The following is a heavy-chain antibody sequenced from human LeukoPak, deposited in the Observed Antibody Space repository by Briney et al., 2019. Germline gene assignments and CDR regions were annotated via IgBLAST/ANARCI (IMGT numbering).Heavy chain of an antibody. CDR2: ISSSVSTI. D-gene: IGHD2-15*01. CDR1: GFTFSSYE. Sequence: GGSLRLSCAAFGFTFSSYEMNWVRQAPGKGLEWVSYISSSVSTIYYADSVKGRFTISRDNAKNSLYLQMNSLRAEDTAVYYCARYCSGGSCYSDLGLYYYGMDVWGQGTAVAVSS. CDR3: ARYCSGGSCYSDLGLYYYGMDV. J-gene: IGHJ6*02. V-gene: IGHV3-48*03.